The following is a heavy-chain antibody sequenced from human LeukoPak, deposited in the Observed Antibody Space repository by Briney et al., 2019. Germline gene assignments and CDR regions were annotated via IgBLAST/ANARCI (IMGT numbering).Heavy chain of an antibody. J-gene: IGHJ4*02. V-gene: IGHV3-33*01. CDR2: IWYDGSNE. CDR3: AREGPRGNSQFDY. Sequence: PGGSLRLSCAASGFTFSSYGMHWVRQAPGKGLEWVALIWYDGSNEYYADSVKGRLTISRDNSKNTLCLQMNSLRAEDTAVYYCAREGPRGNSQFDYWGQGTLVTVSS. CDR1: GFTFSSYG. D-gene: IGHD2/OR15-2a*01.